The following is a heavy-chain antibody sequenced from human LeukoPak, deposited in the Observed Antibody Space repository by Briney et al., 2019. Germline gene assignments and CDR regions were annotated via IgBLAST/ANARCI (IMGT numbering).Heavy chain of an antibody. CDR2: ISDSGAHI. J-gene: IGHJ4*02. CDR1: GFIFSTYA. V-gene: IGHV3-23*01. D-gene: IGHD1-14*01. Sequence: GGSLRLSCAASGFIFSTYAMTWVRQAPGKGLEWVSTISDSGAHIFYADSVQGRFAISRDNSKNTLYLQMNSLRADDTAIYFCAKDLSGHNRPIDYWGQGTLVTVSS. CDR3: AKDLSGHNRPIDY.